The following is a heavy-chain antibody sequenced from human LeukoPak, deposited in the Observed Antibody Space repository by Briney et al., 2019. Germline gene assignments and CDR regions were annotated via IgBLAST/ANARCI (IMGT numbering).Heavy chain of an antibody. V-gene: IGHV4-39*01. CDR2: IYYSGST. Sequence: SETLSLTCTVSGVAIRSGDYYWGWIRQSPGKGLEWIGSIYYSGSTYYNPSLKSRVTISVDTSKNQFSLKLSSVTAADTAVYYCARHYYGSGSYWAGYYYYYMDVWGKGTTVTISS. D-gene: IGHD3-10*01. CDR3: ARHYYGSGSYWAGYYYYYMDV. CDR1: GVAIRSGDYY. J-gene: IGHJ6*03.